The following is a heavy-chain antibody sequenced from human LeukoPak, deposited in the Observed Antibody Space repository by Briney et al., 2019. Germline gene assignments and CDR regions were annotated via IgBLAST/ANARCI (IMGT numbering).Heavy chain of an antibody. D-gene: IGHD3-3*01. J-gene: IGHJ6*03. CDR2: IYYSGST. Sequence: SETLSLTCTVSGGSISSHYWSWIRQPPGKGLEWIGYIYYSGSTNYNPSLKSRVTISVDTYKKQFSLKLSSVTAADSAVYYCARLAKDFWSGYFPAYYYYYMDVWGKGTTVTVSS. CDR3: ARLAKDFWSGYFPAYYYYYMDV. V-gene: IGHV4-59*11. CDR1: GGSISSHY.